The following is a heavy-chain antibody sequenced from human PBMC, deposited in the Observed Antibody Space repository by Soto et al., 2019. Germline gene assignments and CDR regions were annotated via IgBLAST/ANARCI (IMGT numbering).Heavy chain of an antibody. D-gene: IGHD5-12*01. Sequence: ASVKVSCKASGYTFTSYGISWVRQAPGQGLEWMGWISAYNGNTNYAQKLQGRVTMTTDTSTSTAYMELRSLRSDDTAVYYCARARSRLIVATTGFDYWGQGTLVTVSS. CDR2: ISAYNGNT. CDR3: ARARSRLIVATTGFDY. J-gene: IGHJ4*02. V-gene: IGHV1-18*01. CDR1: GYTFTSYG.